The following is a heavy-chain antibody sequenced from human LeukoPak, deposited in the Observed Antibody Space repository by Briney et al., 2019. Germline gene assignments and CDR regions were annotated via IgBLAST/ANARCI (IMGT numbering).Heavy chain of an antibody. CDR3: ASVPGVYSSSWYEDY. Sequence: SETLSLTCTVSGGSISSSSYYWGWIRQPPGKGLEWIGSIYYSGSTYYNPSLKSRVTISVDTSKNQFSLKLSSVTAADTAVYYCASVPGVYSSSWYEDYWGQGTLVTVSS. D-gene: IGHD6-13*01. V-gene: IGHV4-39*07. CDR2: IYYSGST. J-gene: IGHJ4*02. CDR1: GGSISSSSYY.